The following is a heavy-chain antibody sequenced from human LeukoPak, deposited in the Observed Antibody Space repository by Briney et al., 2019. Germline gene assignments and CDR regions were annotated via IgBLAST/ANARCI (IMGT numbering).Heavy chain of an antibody. J-gene: IGHJ4*02. CDR3: ASTLVSRGYSPFDY. D-gene: IGHD5-18*01. Sequence: PSETLSLTCAVYGGSFSDYYWTWIRQPPGKGLEWIGEINHSGNTKYNPSLKSRVTISVDTSKNQFSLKLSSVTAADTAVYYCASTLVSRGYSPFDYWGQGTLVTVSS. CDR1: GGSFSDYY. CDR2: INHSGNT. V-gene: IGHV4-34*01.